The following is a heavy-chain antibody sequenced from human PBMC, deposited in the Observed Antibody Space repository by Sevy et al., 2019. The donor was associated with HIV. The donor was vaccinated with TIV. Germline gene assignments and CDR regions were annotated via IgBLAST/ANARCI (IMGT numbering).Heavy chain of an antibody. D-gene: IGHD1-26*01. V-gene: IGHV3-7*03. CDR3: ARPRVGPHDEFDM. Sequence: GGSLRLSCAASGFTFSTYWMSWVRQAPGKGLEWVANIKQDGSEKYYVDSVKGRFTISRDNDDNSLYLQMNSLGADDTAVYYCARPRVGPHDEFDMWGQGTMVTVSS. J-gene: IGHJ3*02. CDR2: IKQDGSEK. CDR1: GFTFSTYW.